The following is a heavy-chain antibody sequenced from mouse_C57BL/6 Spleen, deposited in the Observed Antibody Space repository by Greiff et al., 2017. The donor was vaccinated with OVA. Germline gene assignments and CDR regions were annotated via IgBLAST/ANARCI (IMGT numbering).Heavy chain of an antibody. J-gene: IGHJ3*01. Sequence: EVQLQQSGAELVRPGASVKLSCTASGFNIKDDYMHWVKQRPEQGLEWIGWIDPENGDTEYASKFQGKATITADTSSNTAYLQLSSLTSEDTAVYYCTTPRYYGSSPFAYWGQGTLVTVSA. CDR3: TTPRYYGSSPFAY. CDR2: IDPENGDT. CDR1: GFNIKDDY. D-gene: IGHD1-1*01. V-gene: IGHV14-4*01.